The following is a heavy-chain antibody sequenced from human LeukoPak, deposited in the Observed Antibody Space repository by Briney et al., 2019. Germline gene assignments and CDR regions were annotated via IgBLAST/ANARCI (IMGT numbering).Heavy chain of an antibody. CDR2: IGSDYKT. CDR1: GFTIGGFA. V-gene: IGHV3-23*01. D-gene: IGHD6-6*01. Sequence: PGGSLRLFCAAYGFTIGGFAMTWVRQDPGKGLEWVSSIGSDYKTHYSESVKGRFAISRDNSQSTLYLQMNSLRAEHTAVYYCARGKDIATPRGGFDIWGQGTMVSVSS. J-gene: IGHJ3*02. CDR3: ARGKDIATPRGGFDI.